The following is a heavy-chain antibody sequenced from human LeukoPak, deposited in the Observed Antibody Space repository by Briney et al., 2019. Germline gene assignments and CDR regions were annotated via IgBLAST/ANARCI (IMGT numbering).Heavy chain of an antibody. V-gene: IGHV3-30*18. CDR2: ISYDGSNK. CDR3: AKDQGDFDY. Sequence: PGGSLRLSCAASGFTFSSYDMHWVRQAPGKGLEWVAVISYDGSNKFYADSVKGRFTISRDNSKTTLYLQMNSLRTEDTAVYYCAKDQGDFDYWGQGTLVTVSS. J-gene: IGHJ4*02. CDR1: GFTFSSYD.